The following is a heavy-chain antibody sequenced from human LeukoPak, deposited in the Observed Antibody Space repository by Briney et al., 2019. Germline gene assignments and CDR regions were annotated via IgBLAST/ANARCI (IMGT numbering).Heavy chain of an antibody. CDR1: NGFDSYYF. Sequence: SETLSLTCAVYNGFDSYYFMLVRQPPGKGLEWIGEINHSGSTNYNPSLKSRVTISIDTSKNQFSLKLSSVTAADTAVYYCARLIGATTDDYWGQGTLVTVSS. V-gene: IGHV4-34*01. D-gene: IGHD1-26*01. CDR2: INHSGST. J-gene: IGHJ4*02. CDR3: ARLIGATTDDY.